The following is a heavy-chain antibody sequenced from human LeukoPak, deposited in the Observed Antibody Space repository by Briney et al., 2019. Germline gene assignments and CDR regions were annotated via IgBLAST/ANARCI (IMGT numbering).Heavy chain of an antibody. Sequence: ATLSLTCTVSGGSISSYYWSWIRQPAGKGLEWIGRIYTSGSTNYNPSLKSRVTISGDTSKNQFSLRLSSVTAADTAVYYCARASYSYDINGWVPFDYWGQGTLVTVSS. CDR2: IYTSGST. CDR1: GGSISSYY. J-gene: IGHJ4*02. D-gene: IGHD3-22*01. CDR3: ARASYSYDINGWVPFDY. V-gene: IGHV4-4*07.